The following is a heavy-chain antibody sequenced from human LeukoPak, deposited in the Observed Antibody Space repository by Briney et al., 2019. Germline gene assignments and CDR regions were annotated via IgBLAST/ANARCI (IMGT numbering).Heavy chain of an antibody. V-gene: IGHV3-53*01. CDR2: IYSGGRT. Sequence: GGSLRLSCAASGFTVSSNYMSWVRQAPGKGLEWVSVIYSGGRTYYADSVKGRFTISRDNSKNTLYLQMNSLRAEDTAVYYCATDTGYSYGSFYYYMDVWGKGTTVTVSS. CDR3: ATDTGYSYGSFYYYMDV. D-gene: IGHD5-18*01. CDR1: GFTVSSNY. J-gene: IGHJ6*03.